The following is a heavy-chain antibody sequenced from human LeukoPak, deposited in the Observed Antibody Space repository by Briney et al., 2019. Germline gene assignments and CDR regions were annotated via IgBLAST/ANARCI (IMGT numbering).Heavy chain of an antibody. Sequence: SETLSLTCAVYGGSFSGYYWSWIRQPPGKGLEWVGEINHSGSTNYNPSPQSRGTISVDTSKTQYYLKLSSVTAADTAVYYCAREWIRGVVVPDAMRNWFDPWGQGTLVTVSS. CDR1: GGSFSGYY. V-gene: IGHV4-34*01. CDR3: AREWIRGVVVPDAMRNWFDP. J-gene: IGHJ5*02. CDR2: INHSGST. D-gene: IGHD2-2*01.